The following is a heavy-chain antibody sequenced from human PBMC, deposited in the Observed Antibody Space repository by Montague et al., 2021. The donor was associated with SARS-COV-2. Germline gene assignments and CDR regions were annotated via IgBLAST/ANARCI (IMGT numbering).Heavy chain of an antibody. CDR2: IYHSGST. D-gene: IGHD6-19*01. Sequence: SETLSLTCAVSGGSISSSNWWSWVRQPPGKGLEWIGEIYHSGSTNYNPSLKSRVTISVDKSKNQFSPKLSAVTAADTAVYYCARSRGNLQWPFYYYYGMDVWGQGTTVTVSS. J-gene: IGHJ6*02. CDR1: GGSISSSNW. CDR3: ARSRGNLQWPFYYYYGMDV. V-gene: IGHV4-4*02.